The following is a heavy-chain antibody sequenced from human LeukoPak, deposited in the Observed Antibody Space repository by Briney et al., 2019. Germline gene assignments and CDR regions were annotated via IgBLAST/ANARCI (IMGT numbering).Heavy chain of an antibody. Sequence: PSQTLSLTCTVSGVSISSGGYYWSWIRQHPGKGLEWIGYIYYSGSTYYNPSLKSRVTISVDTSKNQFSLKLGSVTAADTAVYYCATSSGGYTAASVAFDIWGQGTMVTVSS. CDR2: IYYSGST. V-gene: IGHV4-31*03. CDR3: ATSSGGYTAASVAFDI. D-gene: IGHD5-18*01. J-gene: IGHJ3*02. CDR1: GVSISSGGYY.